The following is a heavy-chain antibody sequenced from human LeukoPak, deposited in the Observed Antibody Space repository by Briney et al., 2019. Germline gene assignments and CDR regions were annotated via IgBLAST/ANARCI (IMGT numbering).Heavy chain of an antibody. CDR1: GGTFSSYA. CDR2: IIPIFGTA. J-gene: IGHJ4*02. V-gene: IGHV1-69*01. CDR3: ARDPSYYYGSGSYVY. Sequence: ASAKVSCKASGGTFSSYAISWVRQAPGQGLEWMGGIIPIFGTANYAQKFQGRVTITADESTSTAYMELSSLRSEDTAVYYCARDPSYYYGSGSYVYWGQGTLVTVSS. D-gene: IGHD3-10*01.